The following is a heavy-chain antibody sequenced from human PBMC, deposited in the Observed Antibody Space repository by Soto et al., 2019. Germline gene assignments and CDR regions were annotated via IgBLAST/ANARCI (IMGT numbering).Heavy chain of an antibody. Sequence: EVQLVESGGTLVQPGGSLRLSCAASGFDASVNYMTWVRQAPVKGLEWVSAINSGGNTFYADSVKGRFTISRDNSKHTLYLQMNSLRVEDTAVYYCVRENYYYGMDVWGQGTAVTVSS. V-gene: IGHV3-66*01. CDR2: INSGGNT. CDR3: VRENYYYGMDV. CDR1: GFDASVNY. J-gene: IGHJ6*02.